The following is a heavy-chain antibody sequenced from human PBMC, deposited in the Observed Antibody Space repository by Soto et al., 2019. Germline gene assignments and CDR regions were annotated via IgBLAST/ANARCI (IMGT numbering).Heavy chain of an antibody. CDR1: GGSFSGYY. D-gene: IGHD3-22*01. CDR3: ARRNGNYYYDSSGYYDY. J-gene: IGHJ4*02. V-gene: IGHV4-34*01. Sequence: QVQLQQWGAGLLKPSETLSLTCAVYGGSFSGYYWSWIRQPPRKGLEWIGEINHSGSTNYNPSLKSRVTISVDTSKNQFSLKLSTVTAADTAVYYCARRNGNYYYDSSGYYDYWGQGTLVTVSS. CDR2: INHSGST.